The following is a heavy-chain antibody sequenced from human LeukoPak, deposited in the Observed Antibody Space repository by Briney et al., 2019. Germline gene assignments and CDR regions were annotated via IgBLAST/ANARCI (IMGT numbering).Heavy chain of an antibody. CDR1: GFTFSSYA. CDR3: ARAKVGYCSSTSCYEDGMDV. V-gene: IGHV3-30-3*01. CDR2: ISYDGSNK. D-gene: IGHD2-2*01. J-gene: IGHJ6*02. Sequence: GRSLRLSCAASGFTFSSYAMHWVRQAPGKGLEWVAVISYDGSNKYYADSVKGRFTISRDNSKNTLYLQMNSLRAEDTAVYYCARAKVGYCSSTSCYEDGMDVWGQGTTVTVSS.